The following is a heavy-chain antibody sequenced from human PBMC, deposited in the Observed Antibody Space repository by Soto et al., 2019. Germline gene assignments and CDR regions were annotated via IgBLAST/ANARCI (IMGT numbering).Heavy chain of an antibody. CDR1: GYTFTSYY. CDR2: INPSGGST. J-gene: IGHJ3*02. D-gene: IGHD1-7*01. V-gene: IGHV1-46*01. Sequence: ASMTVSCKASGYTFTSYYMHWVRQAPGQGLEWMGIINPSGGSTSYAQKFQGRVTMTRDTSTSTVYMELSSLRSEDTAVYYCYAGTTDAFDIWGQGTMVTVSS. CDR3: YAGTTDAFDI.